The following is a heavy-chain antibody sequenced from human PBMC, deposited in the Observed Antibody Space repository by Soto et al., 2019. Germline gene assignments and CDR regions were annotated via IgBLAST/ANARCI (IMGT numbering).Heavy chain of an antibody. CDR1: GFYISSGNC. CDR2: IYHGGNR. D-gene: IGHD2-15*01. Sequence: SATPSLTGAVSGFYISSGNCLVWIRKPPGKGLEWIGSIYHGGNRYYNPSLKSRVTISVDISKNQFSLKLSSVTAADTAVYYCARARWYDAFDIWGQGTVVTVSS. CDR3: ARARWYDAFDI. J-gene: IGHJ3*02. V-gene: IGHV4-38-2*01.